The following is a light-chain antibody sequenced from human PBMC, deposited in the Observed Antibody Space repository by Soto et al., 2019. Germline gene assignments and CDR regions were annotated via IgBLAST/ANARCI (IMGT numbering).Light chain of an antibody. CDR2: SAS. CDR1: PGISSY. V-gene: IGKV1-9*01. Sequence: DIQLTQSPSILSASVGDRVTITCRASPGISSYLAWYRQKPGQAPDLLIFSASTLESGVPARFSGSGSETEFTLTISSLQPEDSATYYCQQLNSYPFTLGPGTKVDIK. CDR3: QQLNSYPFT. J-gene: IGKJ3*01.